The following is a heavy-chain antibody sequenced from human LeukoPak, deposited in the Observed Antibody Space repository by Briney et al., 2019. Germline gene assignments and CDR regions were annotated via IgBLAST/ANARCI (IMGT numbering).Heavy chain of an antibody. V-gene: IGHV3-30*18. D-gene: IGHD6-13*01. J-gene: IGHJ4*02. CDR2: ISYDGSNK. CDR1: GFTFSIYG. Sequence: GGSLRLSCAASGFTFSIYGMHWVRQAPGKGLEWVALISYDGSNKYYADSVKGRFTISRDNSKNTLYLQMNSLRAEDTAVYYCAKVQLKGGQHLGHVSIDYWGQGTLVTVSS. CDR3: AKVQLKGGQHLGHVSIDY.